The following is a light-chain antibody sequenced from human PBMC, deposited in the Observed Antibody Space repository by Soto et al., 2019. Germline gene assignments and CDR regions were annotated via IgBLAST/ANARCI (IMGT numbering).Light chain of an antibody. CDR1: EGISSY. CDR3: QQLNSYPLT. Sequence: DTQLTQSPSFLSASVGDRVTITCRASEGISSYLAWYQQKPGKGPKLLVYLAATLQSGVPSRFSGSGSGKDFTLTISSLQPEDFATYYCQQLNSYPLTFGGGTKVEIK. V-gene: IGKV1-9*01. J-gene: IGKJ4*01. CDR2: LAA.